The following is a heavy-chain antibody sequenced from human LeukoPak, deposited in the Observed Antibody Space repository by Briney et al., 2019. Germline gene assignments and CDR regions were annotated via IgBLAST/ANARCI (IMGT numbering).Heavy chain of an antibody. CDR2: INHSGSA. V-gene: IGHV4-34*01. D-gene: IGHD6-19*01. Sequence: SETLSLTCAVYGGSFSAYYWSWIRQPPTKGLEWIGEINHSGSANYNPSLKNRVTISVDTSKNQFSLKLSSVTAADTAVYFCARVTGQQWLALPYYFDYWGQGTLVTVSS. CDR1: GGSFSAYY. CDR3: ARVTGQQWLALPYYFDY. J-gene: IGHJ4*02.